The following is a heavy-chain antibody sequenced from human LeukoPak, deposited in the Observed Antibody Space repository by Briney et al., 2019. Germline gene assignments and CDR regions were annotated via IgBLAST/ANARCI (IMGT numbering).Heavy chain of an antibody. CDR1: GGSFSGYY. D-gene: IGHD3-22*01. J-gene: IGHJ3*02. Sequence: SETLSLTCAVYGGSFSGYYWSWIRQPPGKGLEWIGEINHSGSTNYNPSLKSRVTISVDTSKNQFSLKLSSVTAADTAVYYCARAKGRRPIMRVVVTRESVFDIWAQGTRAPVSS. V-gene: IGHV4-34*01. CDR2: INHSGST. CDR3: ARAKGRRPIMRVVVTRESVFDI.